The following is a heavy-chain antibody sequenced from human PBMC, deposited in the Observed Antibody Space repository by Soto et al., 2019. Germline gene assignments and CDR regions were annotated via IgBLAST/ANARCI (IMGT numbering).Heavy chain of an antibody. CDR2: IYYSGST. D-gene: IGHD3-3*01. J-gene: IGHJ6*02. CDR1: GGSISSYY. Sequence: SETLSLTCTVSGGSISSYYWSWIRQPPGKGLEWIWYIYYSGSTNYNHSLKSRVTISVDTSKNQFSLKMSSVTAADTAVYYCARELRVEHYDFWSGSSSPVYYYYGXDVWGQGTTVTXS. CDR3: ARELRVEHYDFWSGSSSPVYYYYGXDV. V-gene: IGHV4-59*01.